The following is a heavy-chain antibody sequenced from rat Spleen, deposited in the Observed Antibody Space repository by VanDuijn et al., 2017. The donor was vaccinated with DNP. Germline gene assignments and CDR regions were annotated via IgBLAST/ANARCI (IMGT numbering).Heavy chain of an antibody. D-gene: IGHD1-11*01. CDR3: TRARGVFDY. Sequence: EVQLVESGGGLVQPGRSMKLSCAASGFTFSSFPMAWVRQAPTKGLEWVATISTSGGSTYYRDSMKGRFTISRDNAKSTLYLQMNSLRSEDTATYYCTRARGVFDYWGQGVMVTVSS. CDR2: ISTSGGST. V-gene: IGHV5-46*01. CDR1: GFTFSSFP. J-gene: IGHJ2*01.